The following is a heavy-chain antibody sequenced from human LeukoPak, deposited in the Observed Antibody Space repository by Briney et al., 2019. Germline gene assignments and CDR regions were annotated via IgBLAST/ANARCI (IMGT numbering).Heavy chain of an antibody. CDR3: ATVSYGELLYFDY. V-gene: IGHV1-24*01. CDR1: GYTLTELS. CDR2: FDPEDGET. Sequence: ASVKVSCKVSGYTLTELSMHWVRKAPGKGLEWMGGFDPEDGETIYAQKFQGRVTMAEDTSTDTAYMELSSLRSEDTAVYYCATVSYGELLYFDYWGQGTLVTVSS. J-gene: IGHJ4*02. D-gene: IGHD1-26*01.